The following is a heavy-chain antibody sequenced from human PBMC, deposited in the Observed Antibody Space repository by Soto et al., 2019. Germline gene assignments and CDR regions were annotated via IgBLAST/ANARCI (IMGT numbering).Heavy chain of an antibody. Sequence: SETLSLTCTVSGDSISSSNYYWVWIRQPPGKGLEWVGSIYYSGSTHNNPSLKSRVTISVDTSKNQFSLKLSSVTPEDTAVYYCARESVRQQLAYYFDYWGLGTLVTVSS. CDR3: ARESVRQQLAYYFDY. V-gene: IGHV4-39*02. CDR1: GDSISSSNYY. J-gene: IGHJ4*02. CDR2: IYYSGST. D-gene: IGHD6-13*01.